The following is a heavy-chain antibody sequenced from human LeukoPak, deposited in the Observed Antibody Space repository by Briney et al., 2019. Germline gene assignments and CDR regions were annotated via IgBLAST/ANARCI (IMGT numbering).Heavy chain of an antibody. CDR3: ARGAQWLRPDY. V-gene: IGHV4-59*08. CDR1: GGSISGYF. D-gene: IGHD5-12*01. CDR2: IYYSGST. Sequence: SETLSLTCTVSGGSISGYFWSWIRQPPGKGLQWIGYIYYSGSTKYNPSLKSRVTISVDTSKNQFSLKLSSVTAADTAVYYCARGAQWLRPDYWGQGTLVTVSS. J-gene: IGHJ4*02.